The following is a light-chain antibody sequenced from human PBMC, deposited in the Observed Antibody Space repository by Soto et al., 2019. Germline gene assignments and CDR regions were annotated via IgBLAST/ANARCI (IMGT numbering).Light chain of an antibody. CDR1: QRVSNSL. CDR2: AAS. J-gene: IGKJ3*01. CDR3: QTYGDSLFT. Sequence: EIVLTQSPGTLSLSPGERATPSCRASQRVSNSLVAWYQQKPGQAPRPLMSAASSRATGIPDRFRGSGSGTDFTLTSSSLEPEDFAVYYCQTYGDSLFTFGPGTKGETK. V-gene: IGKV3-20*01.